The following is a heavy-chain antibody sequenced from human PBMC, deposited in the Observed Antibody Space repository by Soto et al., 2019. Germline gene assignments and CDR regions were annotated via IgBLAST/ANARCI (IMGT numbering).Heavy chain of an antibody. CDR3: ARGGSYYGLGSYYFWENYYYGMDV. D-gene: IGHD3-10*01. V-gene: IGHV4-34*01. CDR2: INHSGST. CDR1: GGSFSGYY. Sequence: SETLSLTCAVYGGSFSGYYWSWIRQPPGKGLEWIGEINHSGSTNYNPSLKSRVTISVDTSKNQFSLKLSSVTAADTAVYYCARGGSYYGLGSYYFWENYYYGMDVWGQGTTVTVSS. J-gene: IGHJ6*02.